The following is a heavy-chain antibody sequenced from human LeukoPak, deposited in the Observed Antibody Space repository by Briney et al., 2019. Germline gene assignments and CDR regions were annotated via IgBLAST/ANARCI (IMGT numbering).Heavy chain of an antibody. Sequence: GGSLRLSCVASGITVSSNFMSWVRQAPGKGLEWVSIIYSGGTTYYTDSVKGRFTVSRDNSKNTLYLQMSSLRAEDSAVYYCARDAGPGYGMDVWGQGTTVTVSS. V-gene: IGHV3-66*01. J-gene: IGHJ6*02. D-gene: IGHD1-14*01. CDR3: ARDAGPGYGMDV. CDR1: GITVSSNF. CDR2: IYSGGTT.